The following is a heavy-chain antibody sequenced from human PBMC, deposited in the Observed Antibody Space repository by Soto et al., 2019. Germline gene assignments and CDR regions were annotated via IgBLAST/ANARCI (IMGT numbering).Heavy chain of an antibody. V-gene: IGHV3-23*01. J-gene: IGHJ5*02. Sequence: EVQLLESGGGLVQPGGSLRLSCAASGFTLNYYAINWVRQAPGKGLKWVSAITSTGDTYYVDSVKGRFTISRDNSKNTLYLQMNSLRAEDTAVYYCAKEIAASATLWLDPWGQGTLVTVSS. CDR1: GFTLNYYA. CDR3: AKEIAASATLWLDP. D-gene: IGHD6-13*01. CDR2: ITSTGDT.